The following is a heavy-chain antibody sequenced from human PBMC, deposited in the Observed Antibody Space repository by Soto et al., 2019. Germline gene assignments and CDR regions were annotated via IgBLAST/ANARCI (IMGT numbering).Heavy chain of an antibody. J-gene: IGHJ6*02. Sequence: GGSLRLSCAASGFTFSSYGMHWVRQAPGKGLEWVAVISYDGSNKYYADSVKGRFTISRDNSKNTLYLQMNSLRAEDTAVYYCAKGEMATTPYYYYGMDVWGQGTTVTVSS. D-gene: IGHD5-12*01. CDR1: GFTFSSYG. V-gene: IGHV3-30*18. CDR2: ISYDGSNK. CDR3: AKGEMATTPYYYYGMDV.